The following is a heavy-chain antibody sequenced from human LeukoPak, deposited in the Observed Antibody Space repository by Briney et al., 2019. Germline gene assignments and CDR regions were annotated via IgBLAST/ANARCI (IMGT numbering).Heavy chain of an antibody. J-gene: IGHJ6*04. Sequence: PGGSLRLSCAASGYTFSSYTINWVRQAPGKGLEWVSSISSGGNYIYYADSVKGRFTISRDNAKNSLFLQMNSLGVEDTAVYYCATDTLRFRMDVWGNGTTVTVSS. D-gene: IGHD3-3*01. CDR2: ISSGGNYI. CDR1: GYTFSSYT. V-gene: IGHV3-21*01. CDR3: ATDTLRFRMDV.